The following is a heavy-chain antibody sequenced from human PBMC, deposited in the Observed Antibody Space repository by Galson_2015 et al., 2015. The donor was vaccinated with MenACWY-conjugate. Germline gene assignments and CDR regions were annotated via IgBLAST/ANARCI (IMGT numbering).Heavy chain of an antibody. J-gene: IGHJ4*02. CDR1: GFTFSTYG. CDR3: VRANAAAPDLFDS. Sequence: SLRLSCAASGFTFSTYGMHWVRQAPGKGLVWVSRINNAGSSTNYADSVKGRFIISRDNDKNTLYLQMNSLRAEDTALYYCVRANAAAPDLFDSWGQGTRVTVSS. D-gene: IGHD4/OR15-4a*01. CDR2: INNAGSST. V-gene: IGHV3-74*01.